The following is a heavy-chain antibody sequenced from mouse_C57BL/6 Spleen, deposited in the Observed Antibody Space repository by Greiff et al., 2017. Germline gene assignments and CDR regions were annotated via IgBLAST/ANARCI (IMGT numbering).Heavy chain of an antibody. CDR1: GYTFTNYW. V-gene: IGHV1-63*01. CDR2: IYPGCGDT. Sequence: QVQLQQSGAELVRPGTSVKMSCKASGYTFTNYWIGWAKQRPGNGLEWIGDIYPGCGDTNYNEKFEGKATRTADKSSSTAYMQFSSLTSEDSAIYYCARSDGYWFAYWGQGTLVTVSA. CDR3: ARSDGYWFAY. D-gene: IGHD2-3*01. J-gene: IGHJ3*01.